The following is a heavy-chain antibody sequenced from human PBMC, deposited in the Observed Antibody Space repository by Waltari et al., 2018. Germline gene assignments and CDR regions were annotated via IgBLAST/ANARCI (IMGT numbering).Heavy chain of an antibody. CDR1: GGPFSSYA. D-gene: IGHD3-10*01. CDR3: AGSGSYSNWFDP. J-gene: IGHJ5*02. V-gene: IGHV1-69*10. CDR2: IIPILGIA. Sequence: QVQLVQSGAEVKKPGSSVKVSCKASGGPFSSYAISWVRQAPGQGLEWMGGIIPILGIANYAQKFQGRVTITADKSTSTAYMELSSLRSEDTAVYYCAGSGSYSNWFDPWGQGTLVTVSS.